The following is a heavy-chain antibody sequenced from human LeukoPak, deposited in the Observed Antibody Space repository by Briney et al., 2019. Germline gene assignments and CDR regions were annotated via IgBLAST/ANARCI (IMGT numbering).Heavy chain of an antibody. V-gene: IGHV4-59*12. J-gene: IGHJ4*02. CDR1: GGSISSYY. D-gene: IGHD4-17*01. Sequence: PSETLSLTCTVSGGSISSYYWSWIRQPPGKGLEWIGYIYYSGSTNYNPSLKSRVTISVDTSKNQFSLKLSSVTAADTAVYYCARDPHSDYGVHFDYWGQGTLVTVSS. CDR3: ARDPHSDYGVHFDY. CDR2: IYYSGST.